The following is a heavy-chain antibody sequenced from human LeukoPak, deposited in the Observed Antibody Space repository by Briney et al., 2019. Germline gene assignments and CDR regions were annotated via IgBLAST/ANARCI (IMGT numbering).Heavy chain of an antibody. V-gene: IGHV4-61*02. CDR2: IYTSGST. CDR3: ARGGNSGLPWWHYFDY. J-gene: IGHJ4*02. CDR1: GGSISSGTYY. Sequence: SETLSLTCTVSGGSISSGTYYWSWIRQPAGKGLEWIGRIYTSGSTNYNSSLKSRVTISVDTSKNQFSLKLSSVTAADTAVYYCARGGNSGLPWWHYFDYWGQGTLVTVSS. D-gene: IGHD4-23*01.